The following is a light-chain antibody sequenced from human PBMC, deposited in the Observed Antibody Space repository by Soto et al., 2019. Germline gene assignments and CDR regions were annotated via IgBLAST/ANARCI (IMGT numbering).Light chain of an antibody. CDR2: EAY. J-gene: IGLJ1*01. V-gene: IGLV2-23*01. CDR1: STDVGSHKL. CDR3: CSNAVGSTYV. Sequence: QSVLTQPASVSGSPVQSITISCTGTSTDVGSHKLVSWYQQYPGNAPKLIIFEAYKRPSGVSNRFSGSKSGSTASLTISGLQAEDEADYYCCSNAVGSTYVFGTGTKLTVL.